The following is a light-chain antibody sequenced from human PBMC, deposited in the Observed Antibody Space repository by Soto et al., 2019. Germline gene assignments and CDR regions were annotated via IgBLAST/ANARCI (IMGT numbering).Light chain of an antibody. J-gene: IGKJ1*01. Sequence: ILMTQSPATLSVSPGERATLSCRASQSVSNNLAWYQQKPGQAPRLLIYDASTMATGIPARFSGSGSGTEFTLTISGLLTEDFAVYYCQQYNNWPPWTFGQFTKVEIK. CDR1: QSVSNN. CDR2: DAS. CDR3: QQYNNWPPWT. V-gene: IGKV3-15*01.